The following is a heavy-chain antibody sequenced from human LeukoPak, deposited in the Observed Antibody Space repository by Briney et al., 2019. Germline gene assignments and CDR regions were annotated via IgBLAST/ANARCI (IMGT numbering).Heavy chain of an antibody. CDR2: IYPADSDT. CDR3: ARPRGYYGSGSYMDV. D-gene: IGHD3-10*01. Sequence: GESLKISCKGSGYSFTNYWIGWVRQMPGKGLEWMGIIYPADSDTRYSPSFQGQVTISADKSISTAYLQWSSLKASDTAMYYCARPRGYYGSGSYMDVWGKGTTVTISS. J-gene: IGHJ6*03. CDR1: GYSFTNYW. V-gene: IGHV5-51*01.